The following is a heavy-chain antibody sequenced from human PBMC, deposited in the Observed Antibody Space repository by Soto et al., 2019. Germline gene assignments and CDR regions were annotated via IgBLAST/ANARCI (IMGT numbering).Heavy chain of an antibody. CDR1: GFTFSSNW. CDR3: ATVPWPAAAS. D-gene: IGHD6-13*01. Sequence: PGGSLRLSCAASGFTFSSNWMNWVRQAPGKGMEWVATIKPDGSEQDYVESVKGRFTISRDNAKNSVHLQMNSLRAEDTAVYYCATVPWPAAASWGQGTLVTVSS. J-gene: IGHJ5*02. V-gene: IGHV3-7*01. CDR2: IKPDGSEQ.